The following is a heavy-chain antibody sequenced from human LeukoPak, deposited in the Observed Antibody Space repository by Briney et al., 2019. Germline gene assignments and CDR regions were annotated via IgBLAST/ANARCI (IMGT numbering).Heavy chain of an antibody. CDR1: GFTFSTYW. J-gene: IGHJ4*02. CDR3: GRDLGGRSGY. V-gene: IGHV3-7*03. CDR2: IKQDGSEK. D-gene: IGHD1-26*01. Sequence: GGSLRLSCAASGFTFSTYWMTWVRQAPGKGLEWVANIKQDGSEKNYVDSVKGRFTISRDNAKNSLDLQMNSLRAEDTAVYYCGRDLGGRSGYWGQGTLVTVSS.